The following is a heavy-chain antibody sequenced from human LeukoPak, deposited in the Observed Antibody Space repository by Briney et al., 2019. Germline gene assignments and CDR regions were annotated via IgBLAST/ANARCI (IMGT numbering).Heavy chain of an antibody. J-gene: IGHJ4*02. Sequence: VASVKVSCKASGYTFTSYAMNWVRQAPGQGLEWMGWINTNTGNPTYAQGFTGRFVFSLDTSVSTAYLQISSLKAEDTAAYYCATNVDTAMEEEGVFDYWGQGTLVTVSS. CDR3: ATNVDTAMEEEGVFDY. CDR1: GYTFTSYA. CDR2: INTNTGNP. V-gene: IGHV7-4-1*02. D-gene: IGHD5-18*01.